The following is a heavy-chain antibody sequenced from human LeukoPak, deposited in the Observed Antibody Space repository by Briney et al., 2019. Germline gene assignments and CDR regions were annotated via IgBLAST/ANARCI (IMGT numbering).Heavy chain of an antibody. CDR3: ARVGCCSCTICSNWFDP. CDR2: IYYSGST. V-gene: IGHV4-59*01. CDR1: GGSISSYH. D-gene: IGHD2-2*01. J-gene: IGHJ5*02. Sequence: SETLSLTCTVSGGSISSYHWSWIRQPPGKGLEWIGYIYYSGSTNYNPSLKSRVTISVDTSKNQFSLKLSSVTAADTAVYYCARVGCCSCTICSNWFDPWGQGTLVTVSS.